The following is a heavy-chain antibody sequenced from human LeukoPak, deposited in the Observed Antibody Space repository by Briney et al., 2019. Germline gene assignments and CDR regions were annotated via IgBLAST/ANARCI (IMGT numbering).Heavy chain of an antibody. Sequence: SQTLSLTCAVSGGSISSGGYSWSWIRQPPGKGLEWIGYIYHSGSTYYNPSLKSRVTISVDTSKNQFSLKLSSVTAADTAVYYCASLIAAAGTSAWGQGTLVTVSS. J-gene: IGHJ4*02. CDR2: IYHSGST. V-gene: IGHV4-30-2*01. CDR3: ASLIAAAGTSA. CDR1: GGSISSGGYS. D-gene: IGHD6-13*01.